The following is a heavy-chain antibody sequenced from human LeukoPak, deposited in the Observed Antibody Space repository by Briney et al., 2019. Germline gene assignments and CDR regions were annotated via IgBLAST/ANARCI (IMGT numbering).Heavy chain of an antibody. V-gene: IGHV1-46*01. D-gene: IGHD6-13*01. J-gene: IGHJ4*02. CDR3: AREADSSSWSHIDY. CDR1: GYTFTNYY. CDR2: INPSGGGI. Sequence: ASVKVSCKASGYTFTNYYMHWVRQAPGQGLEWMGIINPSGGGITYAQKFQGRVTMTRDTSTRTIYMDLKRLRSEDTAVYYCAREADSSSWSHIDYWGQGTLVTVSS.